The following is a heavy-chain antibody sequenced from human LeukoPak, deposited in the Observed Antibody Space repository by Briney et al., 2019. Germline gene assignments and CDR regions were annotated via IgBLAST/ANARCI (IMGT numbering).Heavy chain of an antibody. CDR1: GYSISSGYY. CDR2: IYHSGST. Sequence: SETLSLTCTVSGYSISSGYYWGWIRQSPGKGLESIGSIYHSGSTYSNPSLKSRVTISVDTSKNQFSLRLSSVTAADTAVYYCARDTMVRGIDYWGQGTLVTVSS. J-gene: IGHJ4*02. CDR3: ARDTMVRGIDY. D-gene: IGHD3-10*01. V-gene: IGHV4-38-2*02.